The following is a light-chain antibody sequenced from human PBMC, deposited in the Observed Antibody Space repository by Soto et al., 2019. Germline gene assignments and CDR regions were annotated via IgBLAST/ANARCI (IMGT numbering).Light chain of an antibody. CDR1: SSDFGAYKS. CDR2: EVT. CDR3: SESTSSTTVV. V-gene: IGLV2-14*01. Sequence: QSALTQPASVSGSPGQSITISCTGTSSDFGAYKSVSWYQQHPGEAPKLMIYEVTNRPSGVSNRFSGSKSANTASLAISGLEAEDADDYCCSESTSSTTVVFGGGTKLTVL. J-gene: IGLJ2*01.